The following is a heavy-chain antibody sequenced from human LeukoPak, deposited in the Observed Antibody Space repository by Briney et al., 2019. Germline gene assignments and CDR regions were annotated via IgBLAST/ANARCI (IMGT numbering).Heavy chain of an antibody. D-gene: IGHD5-24*01. V-gene: IGHV3-48*03. CDR2: ISSSGSTI. Sequence: PGGSLRLSCAASGFTFSNYEMNWVRQAPGKGLEWVSYISSSGSTIYYADSVKGRFTISRDNAKNSLYLQMNSLRAEDTAVYYCARIEHYYYYMDVWGKGTTVTVSS. J-gene: IGHJ6*03. CDR3: ARIEHYYYYMDV. CDR1: GFTFSNYE.